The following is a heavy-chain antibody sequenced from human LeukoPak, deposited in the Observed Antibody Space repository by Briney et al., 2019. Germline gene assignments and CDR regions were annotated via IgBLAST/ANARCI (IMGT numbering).Heavy chain of an antibody. V-gene: IGHV4-31*03. CDR1: GGSVNSGGYY. CDR3: ARSSDYGDYD. J-gene: IGHJ4*02. CDR2: IYYSGRT. Sequence: PSETLSLTCTISGGSVNSGGYYWTWIRQHPGKGLEWLGYIYYSGRTYYNPSLKSRITISLDTSKNQFSLNLTSVSAADTAFYFCARSSDYGDYDWGQGTLITVSS. D-gene: IGHD4-17*01.